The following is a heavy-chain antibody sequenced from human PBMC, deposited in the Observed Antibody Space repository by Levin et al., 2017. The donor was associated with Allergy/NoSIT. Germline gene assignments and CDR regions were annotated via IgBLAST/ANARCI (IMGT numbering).Heavy chain of an antibody. CDR3: ASRRAAVSSPFHYSDV. Sequence: LSLPFPFSCASVRLRSYYWGWIRQTPFPFLSFLFLLPSSFTTYHNPSLKSRVTVSAETSGNYFSLKLSSVTAADTAVYYCASRRAAVSSPFHYSDVWGQGTTVTVSS. CDR1: CASVRLRSYY. CDR2: LPSSFTT. D-gene: IGHD6-25*01. J-gene: IGHJ6*02. V-gene: IGHV4-39*02.